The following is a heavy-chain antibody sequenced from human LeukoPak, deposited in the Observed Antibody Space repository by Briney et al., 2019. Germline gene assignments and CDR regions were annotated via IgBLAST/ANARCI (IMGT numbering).Heavy chain of an antibody. CDR1: GYTFTSYY. V-gene: IGHV1-46*01. CDR3: ARAEDILTGYYNSGPLRY. J-gene: IGHJ4*02. Sequence: ASVKVSCKASGYTFTSYYMHWVRQAPGQGLEWMGIINPSGGSTSYAQKFQGRVTMTRDTSTSTVYMELSSLRSEDTAVYYCARAEDILTGYYNSGPLRYWGQGTLVTVSS. CDR2: INPSGGST. D-gene: IGHD3-9*01.